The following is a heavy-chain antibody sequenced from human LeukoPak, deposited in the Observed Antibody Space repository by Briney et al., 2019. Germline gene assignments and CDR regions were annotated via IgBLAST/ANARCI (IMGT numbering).Heavy chain of an antibody. CDR3: AELGITMIGGV. CDR2: ISSSGSTI. Sequence: GGSLRLSCAASGFTFSSYEVNWVRQAPGKGLEWVSYISSSGSTIYYANSVKGRFTISRDNAKNSLYLQMNSLRAEDTAVYYCAELGITMIGGVWGKGTTVTISS. CDR1: GFTFSSYE. D-gene: IGHD3-10*02. J-gene: IGHJ6*04. V-gene: IGHV3-48*03.